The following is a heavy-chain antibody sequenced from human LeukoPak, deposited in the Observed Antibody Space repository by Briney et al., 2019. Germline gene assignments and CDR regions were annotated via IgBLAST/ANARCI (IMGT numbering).Heavy chain of an antibody. J-gene: IGHJ3*02. CDR3: ARGKAVTGFDI. CDR2: IYAGGST. CDR1: GFTVSSSY. D-gene: IGHD4-17*01. V-gene: IGHV3-53*01. Sequence: GGSLRLSCAASGFTVSSSYMSWVRQAPGKGLEWISVIYAGGSTYYADSVKGRFTISRDSSKNTLYLQMYSPRAEDTAVYYCARGKAVTGFDIWGQGTMVTVSS.